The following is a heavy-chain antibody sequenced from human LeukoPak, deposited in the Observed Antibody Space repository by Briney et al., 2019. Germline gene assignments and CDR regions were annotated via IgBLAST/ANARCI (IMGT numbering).Heavy chain of an antibody. V-gene: IGHV4-39*07. CDR2: IYYSGST. CDR1: GGSISSSIYY. D-gene: IGHD6-19*01. Sequence: SETLSLTCAVSGGSISSSIYYWGWIRQPPGKGLEWIGSIYYSGSTYYNPSLKSRVTISVDTSKNQFSLKLSSVTAADTAVYYCARVERQWLAYDYWGQGTLVTVSS. J-gene: IGHJ4*02. CDR3: ARVERQWLAYDY.